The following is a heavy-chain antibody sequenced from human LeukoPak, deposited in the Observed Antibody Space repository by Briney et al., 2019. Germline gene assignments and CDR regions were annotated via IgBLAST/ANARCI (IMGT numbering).Heavy chain of an antibody. D-gene: IGHD6-13*01. Sequence: SQTLSLTCAVSGGSISSGGYSWSWIRQPPGKGLEWIGYIYHSGSTYYNPSLKSRVTISVDRSKNQFSLKLSSVTAADTAVYYCARATRIAAAGTYYFDYWGQGTLVTVSS. CDR2: IYHSGST. J-gene: IGHJ4*02. V-gene: IGHV4-30-2*01. CDR3: ARATRIAAAGTYYFDY. CDR1: GGSISSGGYS.